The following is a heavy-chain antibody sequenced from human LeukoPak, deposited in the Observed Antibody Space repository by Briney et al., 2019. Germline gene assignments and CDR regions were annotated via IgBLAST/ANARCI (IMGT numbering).Heavy chain of an antibody. CDR1: GYSFTSYR. V-gene: IGHV5-51*01. D-gene: IGHD2-2*01. Sequence: PGESLKISCKVSGYSFTSYRIGWVRQMPGKGLEWMGIIYPGDSDTRYSPSFQGQVTISADKSISTAYLQWSSLKASDTAMYYCARHFPGYCSGSSCYGGDYWGQGTLVTVSS. CDR2: IYPGDSDT. J-gene: IGHJ4*02. CDR3: ARHFPGYCSGSSCYGGDY.